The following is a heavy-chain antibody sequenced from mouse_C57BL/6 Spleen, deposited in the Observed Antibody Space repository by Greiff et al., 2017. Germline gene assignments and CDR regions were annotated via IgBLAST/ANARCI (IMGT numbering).Heavy chain of an antibody. CDR1: GFTFSSYA. D-gene: IGHD2-3*01. CDR3: ATYDGYYAAWFAY. CDR2: ISDGGSYT. J-gene: IGHJ3*01. V-gene: IGHV5-4*01. Sequence: EVQLVESGGGLVKPGGSLKLSCAASGFTFSSYAMSWVRQTPEKRLEWVATISDGGSYTYYPDNVKGRFTISRDNAKNNLYLQMSHLKSEDTAMYYCATYDGYYAAWFAYWGQGTLVTVSA.